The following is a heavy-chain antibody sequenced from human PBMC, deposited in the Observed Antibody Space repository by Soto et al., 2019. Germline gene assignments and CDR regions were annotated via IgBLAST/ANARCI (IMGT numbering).Heavy chain of an antibody. CDR3: AKVLTSVQSFDWLPLDY. Sequence: GGSLRLSCAASGFTFSNYAMSWVRQAPGKGLEWVSSISGGGGSTYSADSVKGRFTISRDNSKNTLYLQVNSLRAEDTAVYYCAKVLTSVQSFDWLPLDYWGQGTLVTVSS. J-gene: IGHJ4*02. D-gene: IGHD3-9*01. CDR1: GFTFSNYA. CDR2: ISGGGGST. V-gene: IGHV3-23*01.